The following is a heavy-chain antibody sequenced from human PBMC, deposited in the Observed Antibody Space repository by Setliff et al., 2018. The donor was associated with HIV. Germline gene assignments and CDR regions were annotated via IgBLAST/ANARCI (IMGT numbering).Heavy chain of an antibody. J-gene: IGHJ3*02. D-gene: IGHD6-13*01. CDR1: GYTFTSYY. V-gene: IGHV1-46*01. Sequence: GASVKVSCKASGYTFTSYYMHWVRQAPGQGLEWTGIINPSSGSTTYAQKFQGRVTMTRDTSTSTVYMELSRLRSDDTAVYYCARRGRQQSDAFDIWGQGTMVTVSS. CDR3: ARRGRQQSDAFDI. CDR2: INPSSGST.